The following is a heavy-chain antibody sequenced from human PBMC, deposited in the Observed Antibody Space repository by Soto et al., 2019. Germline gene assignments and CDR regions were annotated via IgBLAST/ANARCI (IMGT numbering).Heavy chain of an antibody. CDR3: ARDGRAMNDD. CDR2: ISSNGGTT. D-gene: IGHD5-18*01. Sequence: EVQLVESGGGLVQPGGSLRLSCAASGFTFSTYAMQWVRQAPGKGLEFVSSISSNGGTTNYAYSVKGRFTISRDNSSDTLYLQMGSLRPEDMAVYYCARDGRAMNDDWGQGTLVTVSS. CDR1: GFTFSTYA. J-gene: IGHJ4*02. V-gene: IGHV3-64*01.